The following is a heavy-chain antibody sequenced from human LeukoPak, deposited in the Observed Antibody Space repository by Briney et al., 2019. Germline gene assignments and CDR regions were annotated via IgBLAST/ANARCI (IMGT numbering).Heavy chain of an antibody. J-gene: IGHJ3*02. V-gene: IGHV3-21*01. CDR3: ATPLRRDAFDI. CDR2: ISSSSSYI. D-gene: IGHD5/OR15-5a*01. CDR1: GFTFSSYS. Sequence: SGGSLRLSCAASGFTFSSYSMNWVRQAPGKGLEWVSSISSSSSYIYYADSVKGRFTISRDNAKNSLYLQMNSLRAEDTAVYYCATPLRRDAFDIWGQGTMVTVSS.